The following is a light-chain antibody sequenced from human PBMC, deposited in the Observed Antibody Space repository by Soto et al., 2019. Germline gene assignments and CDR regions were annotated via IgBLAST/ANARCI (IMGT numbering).Light chain of an antibody. V-gene: IGLV2-8*01. Sequence: QSVLTQPPSASGSPGQSLTISCTGTSSDVGGYNYVSWYRQHPGKAPKLMIYEVSKRPSGVPDRFSASKSGNTASLTVSGLQAEDEADYYCSSYAGSNNFVFGTGTKVTVL. CDR1: SSDVGGYNY. CDR2: EVS. J-gene: IGLJ1*01. CDR3: SSYAGSNNFV.